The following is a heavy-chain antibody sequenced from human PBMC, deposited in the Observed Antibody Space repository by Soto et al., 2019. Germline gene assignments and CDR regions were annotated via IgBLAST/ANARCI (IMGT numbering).Heavy chain of an antibody. J-gene: IGHJ5*02. CDR2: ISAYNGNT. CDR3: ARAPGYSSSWYGLNWFDP. D-gene: IGHD6-13*01. Sequence: ASVKVSCKASGYTFNSQGISWVRQAPGQGLEWIGRISAYNGNTNYAQKLRGRVTMTTDTSTSTAYMELSSLRSEDTAVYYCARAPGYSSSWYGLNWFDPWGQGTLVTVSS. V-gene: IGHV1-18*01. CDR1: GYTFNSQG.